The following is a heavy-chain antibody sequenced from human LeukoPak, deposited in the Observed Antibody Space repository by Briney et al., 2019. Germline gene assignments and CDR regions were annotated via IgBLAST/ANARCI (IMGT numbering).Heavy chain of an antibody. CDR1: GGSITSGTYY. D-gene: IGHD3-10*01. V-gene: IGHV4-39*01. CDR2: IYSSGTT. CDR3: ARRIWGVAFNI. J-gene: IGHJ3*02. Sequence: PSETLSLTCTVSGGSITSGTYYWSWIRQPPGKGLEWIGTIYSSGTTYYNPSLKSRVAISIDTSKNQFSLKLDSVIAADTAVYYCARRIWGVAFNIWGQGTVVTVS.